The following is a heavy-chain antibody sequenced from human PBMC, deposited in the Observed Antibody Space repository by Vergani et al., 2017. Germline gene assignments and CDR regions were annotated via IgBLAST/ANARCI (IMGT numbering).Heavy chain of an antibody. Sequence: VQLVESGAEVKKPGASVRVSCKTSGYTFTNYYIHWVRQAPGQGLEWMGIINPSGGSTTYAQQFQGRLTMTRDTSTSTVYTDLSNLRSEDTAVYYCARQQADWFDPWGQGTLVTVSS. CDR3: ARQQADWFDP. CDR1: GYTFTNYY. J-gene: IGHJ5*02. CDR2: INPSGGST. V-gene: IGHV1-46*01.